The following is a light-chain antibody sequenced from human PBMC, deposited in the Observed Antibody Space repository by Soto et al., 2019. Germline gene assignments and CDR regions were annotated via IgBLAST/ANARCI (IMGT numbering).Light chain of an antibody. Sequence: QSVLTQPPSVSAAPGQSIAISCSGSSSNIGNNYVCWHQHLPGTAPKLLIYDNNKRPSVIPDRFSGSKSGTSATLDITGLQTGDEADYYCGTWDSSLSAVVFGGGTRLTVL. V-gene: IGLV1-51*01. CDR1: SSNIGNNY. CDR2: DNN. CDR3: GTWDSSLSAVV. J-gene: IGLJ2*01.